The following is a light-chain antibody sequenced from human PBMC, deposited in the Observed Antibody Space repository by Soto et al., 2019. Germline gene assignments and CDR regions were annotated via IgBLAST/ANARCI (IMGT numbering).Light chain of an antibody. J-gene: IGKJ5*01. V-gene: IGKV3-11*01. CDR2: DAS. CDR1: HSVNIY. Sequence: EIVLTQSPATLSLSPGERATLSCRASHSVNIYLAWYQQKPGQTHRLLIYDASNRATGIPARFSGSGSETDFTLTISRLEPEEFAVYYCQQRRNWPITFGQGTRLEIK. CDR3: QQRRNWPIT.